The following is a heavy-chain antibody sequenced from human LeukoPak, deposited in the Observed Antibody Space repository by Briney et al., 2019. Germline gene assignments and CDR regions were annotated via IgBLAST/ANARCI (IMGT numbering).Heavy chain of an antibody. CDR1: GGSISSSSYY. J-gene: IGHJ4*02. V-gene: IGHV4-39*07. D-gene: IGHD6-19*01. CDR2: VYYSGYT. Sequence: SETLSLTCTVSGGSISSSSYYWGWIRQPPWKGLEWIGSVYYSGYTYYNPSLKSRVTISVDTSNDQFSLKLSSVTAADTAVYYCARTGQWLAWHSPFDYWGQGTLVTVSS. CDR3: ARTGQWLAWHSPFDY.